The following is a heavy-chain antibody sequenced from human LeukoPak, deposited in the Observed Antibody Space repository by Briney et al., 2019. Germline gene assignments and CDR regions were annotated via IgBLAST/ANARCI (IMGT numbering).Heavy chain of an antibody. CDR3: VRDKGGSGVPDTVRFDY. V-gene: IGHV4-4*07. J-gene: IGHJ4*02. Sequence: SETLSLTCTVSSGSISNYYWTWIRQPAGKGLEWIGRIYTGGSSIYNPSLESRVTMSVDTSKNQFSLKLTSVTAADTAVYYCVRDKGGSGVPDTVRFDYWGQGTLVTVFS. D-gene: IGHD3-10*01. CDR1: SGSISNYY. CDR2: IYTGGSS.